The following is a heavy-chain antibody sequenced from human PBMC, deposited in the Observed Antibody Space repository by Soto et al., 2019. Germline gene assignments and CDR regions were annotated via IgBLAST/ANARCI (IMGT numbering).Heavy chain of an antibody. CDR3: VRYDRINMKPYSPEGFHI. J-gene: IGHJ3*02. Sequence: SETLSLTCTVSGDSISSSNSHWGWTRQPPGKGLEYIGSVYYGGAIFYSGNIYYNPSLKSRVTISVDTSKNQFSLRLSSVTAADTGVYYCVRYDRINMKPYSPEGFHIWGQGTLVTV. D-gene: IGHD3-3*02. V-gene: IGHV4-39*01. CDR1: GDSISSSNSH. CDR2: VYYGGAIFYSGNI.